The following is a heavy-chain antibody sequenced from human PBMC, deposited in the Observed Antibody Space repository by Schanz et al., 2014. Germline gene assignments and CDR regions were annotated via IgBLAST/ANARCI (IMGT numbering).Heavy chain of an antibody. D-gene: IGHD1-1*01. CDR1: GGSINSDAFY. Sequence: QVQLQESGPGVVKPSQTLSLTCTVSGGSINSDAFYWTWIRQHPGKGLEWVGYIYYSGGTYYSPSLKSRVSISLDTSKNQFSLNLSSVTAADTAVYYCARDRRNADLDYWGQGTLVTVPS. V-gene: IGHV4-31*03. J-gene: IGHJ4*02. CDR3: ARDRRNADLDY. CDR2: IYYSGGT.